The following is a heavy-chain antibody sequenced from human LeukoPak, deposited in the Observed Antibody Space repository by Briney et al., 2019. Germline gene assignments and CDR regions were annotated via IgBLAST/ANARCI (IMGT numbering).Heavy chain of an antibody. CDR1: GFTFNDFA. CDR3: ARGAGSGWYFFYTY. V-gene: IGHV3-21*04. Sequence: GGSLRLSCAASGFTFNDFAMSWVRQAPGKGLEWVSSISSSSTYIYYADSVKGRFTISRDNAKNSLYLQMDSLRAEDTAFYYCARGAGSGWYFFYTYWGQGTLVTVSS. CDR2: ISSSSTYI. J-gene: IGHJ4*02. D-gene: IGHD6-19*01.